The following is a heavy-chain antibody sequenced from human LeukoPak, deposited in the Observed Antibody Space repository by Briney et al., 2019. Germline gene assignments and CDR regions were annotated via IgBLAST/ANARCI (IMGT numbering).Heavy chain of an antibody. Sequence: SETLSLTCTVSGYSISSGYLWGWIRQPPGKTLEWIGSIYSSGSTYYNSSLKSRVIILIDTAKNHFSLNLSSVTAADTAVYYCARSDGYGLVGIWGQGTMVTVSS. J-gene: IGHJ3*02. CDR2: IYSSGST. V-gene: IGHV4-38-2*02. CDR3: ARSDGYGLVGI. CDR1: GYSISSGYL. D-gene: IGHD3-10*01.